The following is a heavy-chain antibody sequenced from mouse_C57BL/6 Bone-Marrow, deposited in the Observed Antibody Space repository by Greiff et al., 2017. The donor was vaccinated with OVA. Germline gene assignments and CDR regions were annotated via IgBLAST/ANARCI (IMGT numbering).Heavy chain of an antibody. V-gene: IGHV7-3*01. J-gene: IGHJ2*01. CDR2: IRNKANGYTT. CDR3: ASGYVVATDFDY. CDR1: GFTFTDYY. Sequence: EVKLVESGGGLVQPGGSLSLSCAASGFTFTDYYMSWVRQPPGKALEWLGFIRNKANGYTTEYSASVKGRFTISRDNSQSILYLQMNALRAEDSATYYCASGYVVATDFDYWGQGTTLTVSS. D-gene: IGHD1-1*01.